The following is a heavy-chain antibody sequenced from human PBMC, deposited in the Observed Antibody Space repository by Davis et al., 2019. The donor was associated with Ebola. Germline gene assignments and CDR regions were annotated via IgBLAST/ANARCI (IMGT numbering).Heavy chain of an antibody. Sequence: PGGSLRLSCAASGSTFSSYWMHWVRQAPGKGLVCVSRINSDGSSTSYADSVKGRFTISRDNAKNTLYLQMNSLRAEDTAVYYCARAIVGATYYYYGMDVWGKGTTVTVSS. CDR3: ARAIVGATYYYYGMDV. J-gene: IGHJ6*04. V-gene: IGHV3-74*01. CDR2: INSDGSST. CDR1: GSTFSSYW. D-gene: IGHD1-26*01.